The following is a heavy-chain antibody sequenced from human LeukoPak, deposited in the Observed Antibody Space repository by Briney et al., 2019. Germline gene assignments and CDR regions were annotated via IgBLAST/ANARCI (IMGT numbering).Heavy chain of an antibody. J-gene: IGHJ4*02. D-gene: IGHD4-17*01. Sequence: GGSLRLSCAASGFTFSSYSMNWVRQAPGKGLEWVAVISYDGSNKYYADSVKGRFTISRDNSKNTLYLQMNSLRAEDTAVYYCARSTHDYGDYESYYFDYWGQGTLVTVSS. V-gene: IGHV3-30*03. CDR2: ISYDGSNK. CDR1: GFTFSSYS. CDR3: ARSTHDYGDYESYYFDY.